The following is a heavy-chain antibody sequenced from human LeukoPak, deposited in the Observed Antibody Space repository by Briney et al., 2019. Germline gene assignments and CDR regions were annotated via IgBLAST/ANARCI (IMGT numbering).Heavy chain of an antibody. CDR2: VSGSGGST. CDR3: AKIYGSGNYVPDY. Sequence: GGSLRLSCPASGFTFSTYAMSGLRQAPGRGLEWVSAVSGSGGSTYYADSVKGRFTISRDNSKNTLYLRMNSLSAEDMAVYYCAKIYGSGNYVPDYWGQGTLVTVSS. CDR1: GFTFSTYA. V-gene: IGHV3-23*01. J-gene: IGHJ4*02. D-gene: IGHD3-10*01.